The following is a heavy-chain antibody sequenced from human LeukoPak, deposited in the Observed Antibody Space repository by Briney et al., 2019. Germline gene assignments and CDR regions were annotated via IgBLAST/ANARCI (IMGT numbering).Heavy chain of an antibody. J-gene: IGHJ6*02. D-gene: IGHD3-10*01. Sequence: SETLSLTCTVSGGSISSYYWSWIRQPPGKGLEWIGYIYYSGSTNYNPSLKSRVTISVDTSKNQFSLKLSSVTAADTAVYYCARWGSSSVYYYYGVDVWGQGTTVTVSS. CDR1: GGSISSYY. CDR3: ARWGSSSVYYYYGVDV. CDR2: IYYSGST. V-gene: IGHV4-59*01.